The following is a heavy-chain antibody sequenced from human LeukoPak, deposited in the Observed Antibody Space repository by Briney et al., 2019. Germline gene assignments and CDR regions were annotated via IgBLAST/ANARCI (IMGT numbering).Heavy chain of an antibody. Sequence: SETLSLTCAVSDDSFSSHYWTWIRQPPGKGLEWIGYISYIGSTNYNPSLKSRVTISIDTSKNQFSLKLSSVTAADTAVYYCARDLVTVTKGFDIWGQGTMVTASS. CDR2: ISYIGST. CDR1: DDSFSSHY. CDR3: ARDLVTVTKGFDI. V-gene: IGHV4-59*11. J-gene: IGHJ3*02. D-gene: IGHD4-17*01.